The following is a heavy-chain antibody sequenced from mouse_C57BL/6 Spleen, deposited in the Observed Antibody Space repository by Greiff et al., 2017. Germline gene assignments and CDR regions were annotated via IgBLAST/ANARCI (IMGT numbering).Heavy chain of an antibody. D-gene: IGHD2-4*01. CDR1: GYTFTSYW. CDR3: ARRGLRLYYFDY. CDR2: IYPGSGST. J-gene: IGHJ2*01. V-gene: IGHV1-55*01. Sequence: QVQLQQPGAELVKPGASVKMSCKASGYTFTSYWITWVKQRPGQGLEWIGDIYPGSGSTNYNEKFKSKATLTVDTSSSTAYMQLSSLTSEDSAVYYCARRGLRLYYFDYWGQGTTLTVSS.